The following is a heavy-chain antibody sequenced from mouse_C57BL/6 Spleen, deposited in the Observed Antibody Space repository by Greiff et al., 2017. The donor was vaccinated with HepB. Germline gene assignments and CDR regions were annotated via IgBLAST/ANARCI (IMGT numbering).Heavy chain of an antibody. J-gene: IGHJ3*01. Sequence: VQLQQSGPGLVQPSQSLSITCTVSGFSLTSYGVHWVRQSPGKGLEWLGVIWSGGSTDYNAAFISRLSISKDNSKSQVFFKMNSLQADDTAIYYCARNEIPARFSYWGQGTLVTVSA. CDR2: IWSGGST. V-gene: IGHV2-2*01. CDR1: GFSLTSYG. CDR3: ARNEIPARFSY.